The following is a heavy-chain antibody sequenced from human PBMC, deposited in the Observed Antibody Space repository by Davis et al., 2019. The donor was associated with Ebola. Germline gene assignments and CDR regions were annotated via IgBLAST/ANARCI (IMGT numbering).Heavy chain of an antibody. CDR3: ARERALRFLEWLARDENYYYYYGMEV. CDR1: GGTFTTYA. D-gene: IGHD3-3*01. CDR2: IVPLFGTT. J-gene: IGHJ6*04. Sequence: SVKVSCKASGGTFTTYAISWVRQAPGQGLEWVGVIVPLFGTTNYAQKFQGRVTITADESTSTAYMELRSLRSDDTAVYYCARERALRFLEWLARDENYYYYYGMEVWGKGTTVTVSS. V-gene: IGHV1-69*13.